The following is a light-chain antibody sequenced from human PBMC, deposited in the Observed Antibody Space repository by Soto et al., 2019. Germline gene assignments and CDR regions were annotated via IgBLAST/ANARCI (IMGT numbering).Light chain of an antibody. CDR2: AAS. V-gene: IGKV1-39*01. Sequence: DIQMTQSPSSLSASVGDRVTITCRASQSISSYLNWYQQKPGKAPKLLIYAASSLQSGVPSRFSGSGSGTDFTLTISSLQPADFATYYCQQSYSTLPFTFGPGTKVDIK. CDR1: QSISSY. J-gene: IGKJ3*01. CDR3: QQSYSTLPFT.